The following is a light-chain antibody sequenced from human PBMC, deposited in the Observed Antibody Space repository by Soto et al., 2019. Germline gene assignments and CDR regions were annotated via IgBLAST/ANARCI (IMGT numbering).Light chain of an antibody. CDR3: QTWGTGIHV. CDR1: SGHSSYA. Sequence: QSVLTQSPSASASLGASVKLTCTLSSGHSSYAIAWHQQQPGKGPRFLMKVSTDGSHSKGDGIPDRFSGSSSGAERYLTISSLQSEDEAVYYCQTWGTGIHVFGGGTKLTVL. V-gene: IGLV4-69*01. CDR2: VSTDGSH. J-gene: IGLJ3*02.